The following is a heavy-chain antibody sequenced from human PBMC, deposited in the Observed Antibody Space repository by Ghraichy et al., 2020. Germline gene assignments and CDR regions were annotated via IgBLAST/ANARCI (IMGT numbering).Heavy chain of an antibody. D-gene: IGHD3-3*01. CDR3: ARRRSGLTDY. Sequence: SETLSLTCTVSGGSISSYYWSWIRQPPGKGLEWIGYIYYSGSTNYNPSLKSRVTISVDTSKNQFSLKLSSVTAADTAVYYCARRRSGLTDYWGQGTLVTVSS. CDR2: IYYSGST. J-gene: IGHJ4*02. V-gene: IGHV4-59*08. CDR1: GGSISSYY.